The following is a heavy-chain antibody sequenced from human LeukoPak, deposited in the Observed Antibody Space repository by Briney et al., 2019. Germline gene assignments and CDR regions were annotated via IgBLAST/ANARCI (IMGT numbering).Heavy chain of an antibody. CDR2: INPNSGGT. Sequence: ASVKLSCTASGYTFTGYYMHWVRQAPGQGLEWMGWINPNSGGTNYAQKFQGRVTMTRDTCISTAYMELRRLRSDDTAGYYCARKRTAMDNYYYYYMDVWGKGTTVTVSS. J-gene: IGHJ6*03. CDR3: ARKRTAMDNYYYYYMDV. D-gene: IGHD5-18*01. V-gene: IGHV1-2*02. CDR1: GYTFTGYY.